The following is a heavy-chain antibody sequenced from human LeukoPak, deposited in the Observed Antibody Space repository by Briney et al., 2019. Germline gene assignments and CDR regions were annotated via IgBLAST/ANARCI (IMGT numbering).Heavy chain of an antibody. Sequence: ASVKVSCKASGYTFTGYYMHWVRQAPGQGLEWMGWINPNSGGTNYAQKLQGRVTMTRDTSISTAYMELNRLRSDDTAVYYCARGLIYSPYFDYWGQGTLVTVSS. D-gene: IGHD5-18*01. CDR3: ARGLIYSPYFDY. J-gene: IGHJ4*02. CDR1: GYTFTGYY. V-gene: IGHV1-2*02. CDR2: INPNSGGT.